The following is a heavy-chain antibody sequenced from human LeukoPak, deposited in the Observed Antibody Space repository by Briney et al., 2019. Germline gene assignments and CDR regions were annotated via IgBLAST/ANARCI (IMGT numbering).Heavy chain of an antibody. D-gene: IGHD2-2*01. V-gene: IGHV4-34*01. CDR1: GGSFSGYY. CDR2: INHSGST. J-gene: IGHJ6*04. CDR3: ARGRYCSSTSCYLPCYGMDV. Sequence: SETLSLTCAVYGGSFSGYYWSWIRQPPGKGLEWIGEINHSGSTNYNPSLKSRVTISVDTSKNQFSLKLSSVTAADTAVYYCARGRYCSSTSCYLPCYGMDVWGKGTTVTVSS.